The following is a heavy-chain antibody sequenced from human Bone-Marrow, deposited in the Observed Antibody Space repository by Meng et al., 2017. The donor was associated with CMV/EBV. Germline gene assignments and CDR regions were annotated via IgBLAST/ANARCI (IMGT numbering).Heavy chain of an antibody. CDR1: GDSVSSNSAA. CDR2: TYYRSKWYN. D-gene: IGHD2-2*01. Sequence: AQLPTHGPGLVHPPRTPSPTCAISGDSVSSNSAAWNWIRQSPSRGLEWLGRTYYRSKWYNDYAVSVKSRITINPDTSKNQFSLQLNSVTPEDTAVYYCARVGSSTSCYECYFDYWGQGTLVTVSS. CDR3: ARVGSSTSCYECYFDY. J-gene: IGHJ4*02. V-gene: IGHV6-1*01.